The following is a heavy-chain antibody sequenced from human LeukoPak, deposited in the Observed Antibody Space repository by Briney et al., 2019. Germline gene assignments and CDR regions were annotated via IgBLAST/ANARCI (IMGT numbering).Heavy chain of an antibody. V-gene: IGHV1-2*02. D-gene: IGHD4-17*01. CDR3: ARLEVTTVPN. Sequence: ASVKVSCKASGYTFTGYYTHWVRQAPGQGLEWMGWINPNSGGTNYAQKFQGRVTMTRNTSISTAYMELSSLRSEDTAVYYCARLEVTTVPNWGQGTLVTVSS. CDR1: GYTFTGYY. J-gene: IGHJ4*02. CDR2: INPNSGGT.